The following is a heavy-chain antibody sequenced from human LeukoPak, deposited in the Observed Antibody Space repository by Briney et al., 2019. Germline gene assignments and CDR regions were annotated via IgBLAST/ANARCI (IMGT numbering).Heavy chain of an antibody. CDR1: GGSISSYY. CDR3: ARGSPIRSYCSGGSCYFDY. D-gene: IGHD2-15*01. J-gene: IGHJ4*02. Sequence: SETLSLTCTVSGGSISSYYWSWIRQPAGKGLEWIGRIYTSGSTNYNPSLKSRVTMSVDTSKNQFSLKLSSVTAADTAVYYCARGSPIRSYCSGGSCYFDYWGQGTLVTVSS. V-gene: IGHV4-4*07. CDR2: IYTSGST.